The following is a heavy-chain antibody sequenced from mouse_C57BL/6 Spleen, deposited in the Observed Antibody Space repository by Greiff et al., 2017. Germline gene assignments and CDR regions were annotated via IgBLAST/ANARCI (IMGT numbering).Heavy chain of an antibody. V-gene: IGHV1-55*01. CDR3: ARWYYGSSYYFDY. CDR2: IYPGSGST. CDR1: GYTFTSYW. Sequence: QVQLKQPGAELVKPGASVKMSCKASGYTFTSYWITWVKQRPGQGLEWIGDIYPGSGSTNYNEKFKSKATLTVDTSSSTAYMQLSSLTSEDSAVYYCARWYYGSSYYFDYWGQGTTLTVSS. J-gene: IGHJ2*01. D-gene: IGHD1-1*01.